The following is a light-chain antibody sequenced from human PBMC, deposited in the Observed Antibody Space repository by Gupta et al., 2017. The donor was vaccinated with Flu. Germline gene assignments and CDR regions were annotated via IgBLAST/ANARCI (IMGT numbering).Light chain of an antibody. V-gene: IGKV4-1*01. CDR2: WAS. J-gene: IGKJ1*01. CDR1: QSVLYSSNNKNY. CDR3: QQYYSWWT. Sequence: DIVMTQSPDSLAVSLGERATINCKSSQSVLYSSNNKNYLAWYQQKPGQPPKLLIYWASTRESGVPDRFSGSGSGTDFTLTISSLQAEDVAVYYCQQYYSWWTFGQGTKVEI.